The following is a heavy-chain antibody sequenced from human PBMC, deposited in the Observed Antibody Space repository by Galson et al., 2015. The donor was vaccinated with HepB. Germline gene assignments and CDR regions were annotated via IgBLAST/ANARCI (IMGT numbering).Heavy chain of an antibody. CDR1: GFTFSSYA. CDR3: ARDGGNPMVRGVIIYLGAFDI. J-gene: IGHJ3*02. Sequence: SLRLSCAASGFTFSSYAMHWVRQAPGKGLEYVSAISSNGGSTYYANSVKGRFTISRDNSKNTLYLQMGSLRAEDMAVYYCARDGGNPMVRGVIIYLGAFDIWGQGTMVTVSS. D-gene: IGHD3-10*01. CDR2: ISSNGGST. V-gene: IGHV3-64*01.